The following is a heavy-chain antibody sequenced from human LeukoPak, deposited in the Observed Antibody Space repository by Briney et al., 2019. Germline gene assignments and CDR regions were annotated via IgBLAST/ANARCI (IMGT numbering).Heavy chain of an antibody. CDR2: INSDGSST. D-gene: IGHD4-17*01. CDR1: GFTFSSYW. J-gene: IGHJ4*02. Sequence: PGGSLRLSCAASGFTFSSYWMHWVRHAPGKGLVWVSRINSDGSSTSYADSVKGRFTISRDNAKNTLYLQMNSLRAEDTAVYYCARVADLWRDYGGTLDYWGQGTLVTVSS. CDR3: ARVADLWRDYGGTLDY. V-gene: IGHV3-74*01.